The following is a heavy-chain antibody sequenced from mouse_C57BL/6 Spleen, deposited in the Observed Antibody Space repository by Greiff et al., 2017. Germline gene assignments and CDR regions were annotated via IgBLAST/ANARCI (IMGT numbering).Heavy chain of an antibody. Sequence: EVQGVESGGGLVKPGGSLKLSCAASGFTFSDYGMHWVRQAPEKGLEWVAYISSGSSTIYYADTVKGRFTISRDNAKNPLFLQMTSLRSEDTAMYYCARPCYYGNYVLDCWGQGTTLTVSS. CDR3: ARPCYYGNYVLDC. CDR1: GFTFSDYG. V-gene: IGHV5-17*01. D-gene: IGHD2-1*01. J-gene: IGHJ2*01. CDR2: ISSGSSTI.